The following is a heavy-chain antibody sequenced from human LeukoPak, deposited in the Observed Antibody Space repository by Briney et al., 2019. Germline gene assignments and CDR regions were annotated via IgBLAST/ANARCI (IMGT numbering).Heavy chain of an antibody. CDR3: AKDLGHSGYFGY. Sequence: GGSLRLSCAASGFTFSSYAMSWVRQAPGQGLEWVAAISGSGGSTYYADSVKGRFTISRDNSKNTLYLQMNSLRAEDTAVYYCAKDLGHSGYFGYWGQGTLVTVSS. V-gene: IGHV3-23*01. CDR2: ISGSGGST. CDR1: GFTFSSYA. J-gene: IGHJ4*02. D-gene: IGHD5-12*01.